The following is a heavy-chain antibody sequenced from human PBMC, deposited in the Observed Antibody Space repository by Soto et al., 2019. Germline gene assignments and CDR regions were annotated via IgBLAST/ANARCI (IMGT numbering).Heavy chain of an antibody. D-gene: IGHD6-13*01. CDR2: MSYDGSNK. CDR1: GFTFSSYG. CDR3: AKSRYSSSWYAGSSDY. V-gene: IGHV3-30*18. Sequence: PGGSLRLSCAASGFTFSSYGMHWVRQAPGKGLEWVAVMSYDGSNKYYADSVKGRFTISRDNSKNTLYLQMNSLRAEDTAVYYCAKSRYSSSWYAGSSDYWGQGTLVTVSS. J-gene: IGHJ4*02.